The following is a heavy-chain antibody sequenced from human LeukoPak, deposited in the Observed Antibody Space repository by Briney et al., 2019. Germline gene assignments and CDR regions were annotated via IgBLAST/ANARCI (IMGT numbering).Heavy chain of an antibody. CDR2: ISSSSSYI. CDR3: AREGYYDSSGTDY. V-gene: IGHV3-21*01. J-gene: IGHJ4*02. CDR1: GFTFSSYS. Sequence: PGGSLRLSCAASGFTFSSYSMNWVRQAPAKGLEWVSSISSSSSYIYYADSVKGRFTISRDNAKNSLYLQMNSLRAEDTAVYYCAREGYYDSSGTDYWGQGTLVTVSS. D-gene: IGHD3-22*01.